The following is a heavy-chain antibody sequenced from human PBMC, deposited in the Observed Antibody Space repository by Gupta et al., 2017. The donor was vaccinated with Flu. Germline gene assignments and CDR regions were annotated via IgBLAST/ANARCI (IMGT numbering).Heavy chain of an antibody. Sequence: QVHLVESGGGLVKPGGSLRLSCSASGFTFRNYYMIWIRQTPGKGLEWISYISSGGDTVYYADSVKGRFTVSRDNARNSVYLQMNSLKAEDTALYYCARDRYYDFWSGYPDFWGQGTRVNVSS. V-gene: IGHV3-11*01. CDR1: GFTFRNYY. CDR2: ISSGGDTV. D-gene: IGHD3-3*01. J-gene: IGHJ4*02. CDR3: ARDRYYDFWSGYPDF.